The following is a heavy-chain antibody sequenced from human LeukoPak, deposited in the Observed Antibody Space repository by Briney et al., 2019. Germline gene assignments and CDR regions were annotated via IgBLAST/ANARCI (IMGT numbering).Heavy chain of an antibody. CDR1: GGSISSSSYY. J-gene: IGHJ4*02. Sequence: SETLSLTCTVSGGSISSSSYYWAWIRLPPGKGLEWIGSIYYSGSTYYNPSLKSRITISLDTSKNQFSLKLSSVTAADTAVYYCARRYFYDSGGYYCYFDYWGQGTLGTVSS. V-gene: IGHV4-39*01. CDR3: ARRYFYDSGGYYCYFDY. D-gene: IGHD3-22*01. CDR2: IYYSGST.